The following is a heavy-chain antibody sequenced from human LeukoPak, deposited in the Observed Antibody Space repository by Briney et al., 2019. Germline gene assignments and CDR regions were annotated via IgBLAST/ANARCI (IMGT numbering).Heavy chain of an antibody. CDR2: ISYDGNKN. J-gene: IGHJ4*02. D-gene: IGHD4-17*01. Sequence: GGSLRLSCAASGFLFSNYDMHWVRQAPGKGLEWVGFISYDGNKNYSVDSVTGRFTISRDNSQNTLYLQMNSLRAEDTAVYYCARDLGWEPERPEAAYGDYPGWHYWGQGTLVSVSS. CDR1: GFLFSNYD. CDR3: ARDLGWEPERPEAAYGDYPGWHY. V-gene: IGHV3-33*08.